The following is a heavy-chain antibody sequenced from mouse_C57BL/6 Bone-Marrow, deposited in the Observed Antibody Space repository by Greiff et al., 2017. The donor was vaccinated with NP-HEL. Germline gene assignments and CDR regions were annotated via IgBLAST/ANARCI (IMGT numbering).Heavy chain of an antibody. CDR1: GFTFSDAW. V-gene: IGHV6-6*01. CDR2: FGNKANNHAT. Sequence: EVQLQESGGGLVQPGGSMKLSCAASGFTFSDAWLAGVGQSPEKGFEWVAEFGNKANNHATYYAESVKGRFTISRDDSKSSVYLQMNSLRAEDTGIYYCTRSGSSPWFAYWGQGTLVTVSA. D-gene: IGHD1-1*01. J-gene: IGHJ3*01. CDR3: TRSGSSPWFAY.